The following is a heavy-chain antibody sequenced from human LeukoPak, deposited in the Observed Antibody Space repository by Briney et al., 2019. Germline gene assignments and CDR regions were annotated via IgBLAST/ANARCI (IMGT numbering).Heavy chain of an antibody. D-gene: IGHD5-18*01. V-gene: IGHV3-21*01. J-gene: IGHJ4*02. CDR1: GFTFSSYS. CDR2: ISSSSSYI. CDR3: ARHLSGVTGYTYGRGIDN. Sequence: GGSLRLSCAASGFTFSSYSMNWVRQAPGKGLEWVSSISSSSSYIYYADSVKGRFTISRDNAKTSLYLHMNSLRAEDTAVYYCARHLSGVTGYTYGRGIDNWGQGTLVTVSS.